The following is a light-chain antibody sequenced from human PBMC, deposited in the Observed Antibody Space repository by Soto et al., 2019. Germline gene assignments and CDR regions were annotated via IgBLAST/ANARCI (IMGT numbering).Light chain of an antibody. Sequence: DIQMTQSPSTLSASVGDRVTITCRASQSISSWLAWYQQKPGKAPKLLIYDASSLESGIPSRFSGSGSGTEFTLTISSLQPDDFATYYCQQYNSYWLTFGGGTKVEIK. V-gene: IGKV1-5*01. CDR3: QQYNSYWLT. CDR1: QSISSW. J-gene: IGKJ4*01. CDR2: DAS.